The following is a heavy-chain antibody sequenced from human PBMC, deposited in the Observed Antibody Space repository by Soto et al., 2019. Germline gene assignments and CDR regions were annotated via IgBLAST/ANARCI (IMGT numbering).Heavy chain of an antibody. D-gene: IGHD5-18*01. CDR3: AKSDTDMVRVEGMDV. CDR1: GFTFSSYA. Sequence: EVQLLESGGGLVQPGGSLRLSCAASGFTFSSYAMSWVRQAPGKGLEWVSAISGSGGSTYYADSVKGRFTISRDNSKNTLDRQMNSLRAEDTAVYYCAKSDTDMVRVEGMDVWGQGTTVTVSS. CDR2: ISGSGGST. J-gene: IGHJ6*02. V-gene: IGHV3-23*01.